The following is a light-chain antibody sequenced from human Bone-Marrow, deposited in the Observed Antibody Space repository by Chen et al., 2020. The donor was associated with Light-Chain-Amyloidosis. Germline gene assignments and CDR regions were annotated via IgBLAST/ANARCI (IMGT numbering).Light chain of an antibody. CDR2: RDT. CDR1: DLPTKY. Sequence: SYELTQPPSVSVSPGQTARITCSGDDLPTKYAYWYQQKPGQAPVLVIHRDTERPSGISERFSGSSSGTNATWTISGVQAEDEADYHCQSADSSGTYEVIFGGGTKLTVL. J-gene: IGLJ2*01. CDR3: QSADSSGTYEVI. V-gene: IGLV3-25*03.